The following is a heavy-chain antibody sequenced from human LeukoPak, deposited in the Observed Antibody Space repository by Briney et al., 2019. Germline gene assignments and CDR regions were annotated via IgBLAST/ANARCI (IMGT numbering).Heavy chain of an antibody. CDR1: GFTFSSYD. V-gene: IGHV3-13*04. J-gene: IGHJ4*02. D-gene: IGHD3-22*01. Sequence: GGSLRLSCAASGFTFSSYDMHWVRQATGKGLEWVSAIGTAGDTYYPGSVKGRFTNSRENAKNSLYLQMNSLRAGDTAVYYCARSGKPYYYDSSGYYFDYWGQGTLVTVSS. CDR3: ARSGKPYYYDSSGYYFDY. CDR2: IGTAGDT.